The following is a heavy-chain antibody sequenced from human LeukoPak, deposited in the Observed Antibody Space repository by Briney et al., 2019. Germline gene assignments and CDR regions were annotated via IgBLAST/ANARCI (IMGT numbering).Heavy chain of an antibody. V-gene: IGHV4-34*01. CDR2: INHSGST. Sequence: SETLSLTCAVYGGSFSGYYWSWIRQPPGKGLEWIGEINHSGSTNYNPSLKSRVNISVDTSKNQFSLKLSSVTAADTAVYYCARDGVGATVGAFDIWGQGTMVTVSS. CDR3: ARDGVGATVGAFDI. J-gene: IGHJ3*02. D-gene: IGHD1-26*01. CDR1: GGSFSGYY.